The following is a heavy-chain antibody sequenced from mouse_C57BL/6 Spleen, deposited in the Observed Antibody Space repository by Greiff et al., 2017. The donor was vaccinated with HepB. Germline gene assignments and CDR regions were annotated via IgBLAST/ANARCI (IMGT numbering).Heavy chain of an antibody. D-gene: IGHD3-2*02. CDR1: GYAFSSYW. Sequence: VQLQQSGAELVKPGASVKISCKASGYAFSSYWMNWVKQRPGKGLEWIGQIYPGDGDTNYNGKIKGKATLTADKSSSTAYMQLSSLTSEDSAVYFCARYDSSGPWFAYWGQGTLVTVSA. CDR2: IYPGDGDT. J-gene: IGHJ3*01. CDR3: ARYDSSGPWFAY. V-gene: IGHV1-80*01.